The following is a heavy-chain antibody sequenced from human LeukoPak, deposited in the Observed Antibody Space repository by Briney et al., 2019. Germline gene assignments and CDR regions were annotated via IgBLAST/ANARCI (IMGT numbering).Heavy chain of an antibody. J-gene: IGHJ4*02. CDR1: GGSISSGSYY. CDR2: IYTSGST. V-gene: IGHV4-61*02. D-gene: IGHD1/OR15-1a*01. Sequence: SQTLSLTCTVSGGSISSGSYYWSWIRQPAGKGLEWIGRIYTSGSTNYNPSLKSRVTISVDTSKNQFSLKLSSVTAADTAVYYCARGVGGGYTGTKHDYRGQGTLVTVSS. CDR3: ARGVGGGYTGTKHDY.